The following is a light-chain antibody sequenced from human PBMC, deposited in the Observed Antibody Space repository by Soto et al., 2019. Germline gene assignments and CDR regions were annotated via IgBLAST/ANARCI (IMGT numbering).Light chain of an antibody. CDR3: HQYNNWPPWT. J-gene: IGKJ1*01. CDR1: QSVSSN. Sequence: EIVMTQSPATLSVSPGERATLSCRASQSVSSNLAWYQQKPGQAPRLPIYGSSTRATGIPASFSGSGSGTEFTLTISSLQTEDFAVYYCHQYNNWPPWTFGQGTNVQIK. CDR2: GSS. V-gene: IGKV3-15*01.